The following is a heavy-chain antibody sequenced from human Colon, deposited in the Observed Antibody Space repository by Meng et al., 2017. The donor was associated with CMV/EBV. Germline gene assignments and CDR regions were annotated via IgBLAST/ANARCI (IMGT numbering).Heavy chain of an antibody. Sequence: GESLKISCAASGFTFSNYWMHWVRQVPGKGLVWVARINSDGSTLTYADSVRGRFTVSRDNARNTVYLQMNNLRDEDTAVYYCARDTPHNAFEPWGHGTLVTVSS. CDR1: GFTFSNYW. D-gene: IGHD2-15*01. V-gene: IGHV3-74*03. J-gene: IGHJ5*02. CDR2: INSDGSTL. CDR3: ARDTPHNAFEP.